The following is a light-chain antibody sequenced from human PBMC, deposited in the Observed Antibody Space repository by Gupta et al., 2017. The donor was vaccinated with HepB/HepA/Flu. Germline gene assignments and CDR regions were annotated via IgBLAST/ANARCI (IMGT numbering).Light chain of an antibody. V-gene: IGLV2-18*02. CDR1: SSDVGGYNR. J-gene: IGLJ2*01. Sequence: QSALTQPPSVSGSPGQSVTISCTGTSSDVGGYNRVSWYQQPPGTAPRLMIYEVSNRPSGVPDRFSGSKSGNTAYLTISGLQAEDEADYYCSSYTSSSTYALFGGGTKLTVL. CDR2: EVS. CDR3: SSYTSSSTYAL.